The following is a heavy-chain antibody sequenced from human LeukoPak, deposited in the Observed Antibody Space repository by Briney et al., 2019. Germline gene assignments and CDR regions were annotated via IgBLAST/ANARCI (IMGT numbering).Heavy chain of an antibody. CDR1: GFTFSSYA. D-gene: IGHD2-8*01. V-gene: IGHV3-30*04. J-gene: IGHJ6*03. Sequence: GGSLRLSCAASGFTFSSYAMHWVRQAPGKGLEWVAVISYDGSNKYYADSVKGRLTISRDNSKNTLYLQMNSLRAEDTAVYYCARAGDCTNGVCYTGEGNYYYYMDVWGKGTTVTVSS. CDR2: ISYDGSNK. CDR3: ARAGDCTNGVCYTGEGNYYYYMDV.